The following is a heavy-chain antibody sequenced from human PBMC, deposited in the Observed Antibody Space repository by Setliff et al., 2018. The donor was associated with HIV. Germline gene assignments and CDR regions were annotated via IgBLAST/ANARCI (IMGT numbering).Heavy chain of an antibody. D-gene: IGHD6-19*01. CDR2: INHSGST. V-gene: IGHV4-34*01. CDR1: GDSISSYY. Sequence: PSETLSLTCTVSGDSISSYYWSWIRQPPGKGLEWIGEINHSGSTNYNPSPKSRVTISVDTSKNQFSLKLRSVTAADRAVYYCARVPGYSSGTSYMDVWGKGTTVTVSS. CDR3: ARVPGYSSGTSYMDV. J-gene: IGHJ6*03.